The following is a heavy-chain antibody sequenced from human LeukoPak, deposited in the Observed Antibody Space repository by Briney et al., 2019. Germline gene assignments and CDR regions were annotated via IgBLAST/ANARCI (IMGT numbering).Heavy chain of an antibody. CDR3: ARVRIAAAGIGGWFDP. CDR1: GGSISSSNW. V-gene: IGHV4-4*02. J-gene: IGHJ5*02. CDR2: IYHSGST. D-gene: IGHD6-13*01. Sequence: SETLSLTCAVSGGSISSSNWWSWVRQPPGKGLEWIGEIYHSGSTNYNPSLKSRVTISVDKSKNQFSLKLSSVTAADTAVYYCARVRIAAAGIGGWFDPWGQGTLVTVSS.